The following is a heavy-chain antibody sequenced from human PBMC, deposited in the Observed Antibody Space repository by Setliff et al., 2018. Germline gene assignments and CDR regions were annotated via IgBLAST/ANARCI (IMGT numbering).Heavy chain of an antibody. D-gene: IGHD6-13*01. CDR3: ARVGQQLVYYYYGMDV. CDR1: GYSFTSYW. J-gene: IGHJ6*02. Sequence: PGESLKISCKGSGYSFTSYWIGWVRQMPGKGLEWMGIIYPGDSDTRYSLSFQGQVTISADKSISTAYLQWSSLKASDTAMYYCARVGQQLVYYYYGMDVWGQGTTVTVSS. CDR2: IYPGDSDT. V-gene: IGHV5-51*01.